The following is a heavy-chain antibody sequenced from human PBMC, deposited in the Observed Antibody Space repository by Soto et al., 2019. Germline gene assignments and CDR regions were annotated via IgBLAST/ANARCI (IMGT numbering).Heavy chain of an antibody. CDR3: ATNSGFDIDY. J-gene: IGHJ4*02. CDR1: GGSISSGDYY. Sequence: QVQLQESGPGLVKPSQTLSLTCTVSGGSISSGDYYWSWIRQPPGKGLEWIGYISYSGSTFYNPSLKSRVTMSVDTSKNQFSLRLNSVTAADTAVYYCATNSGFDIDYWGQGTLVTVSS. CDR2: ISYSGST. D-gene: IGHD1-26*01. V-gene: IGHV4-30-4*01.